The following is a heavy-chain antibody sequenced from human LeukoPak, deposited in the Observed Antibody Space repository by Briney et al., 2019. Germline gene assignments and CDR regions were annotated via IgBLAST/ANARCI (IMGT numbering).Heavy chain of an antibody. V-gene: IGHV4-34*01. Sequence: SETLSLTCAVYGGSFSGYYWSWIRQPPGKGLEWIGEINHSGSTNSNPSLKSRVTISVHTSKNQFSLKLSSVTAADTAVYYCARKGSGLRPWGQGTRVTVSS. CDR1: GGSFSGYY. CDR2: INHSGST. J-gene: IGHJ4*02. CDR3: ARKGSGLRP. D-gene: IGHD6-19*01.